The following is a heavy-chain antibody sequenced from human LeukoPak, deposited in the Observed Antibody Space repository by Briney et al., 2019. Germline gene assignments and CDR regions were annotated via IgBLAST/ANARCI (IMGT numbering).Heavy chain of an antibody. CDR1: GYTFTTYA. J-gene: IGHJ4*02. D-gene: IGHD3-10*01. CDR2: INAGNDNT. V-gene: IGHV1-3*01. CDR3: ARAPYYYGSGSYNY. Sequence: ASVKVSCKASGYTFTTYAIHWVRQAPGQGLEWMGWINAGNDNTKYSQKFQGRVTITRDTSATTAYMELSSLRSEDTAVYYCARAPYYYGSGSYNYWGQGTLVTVSS.